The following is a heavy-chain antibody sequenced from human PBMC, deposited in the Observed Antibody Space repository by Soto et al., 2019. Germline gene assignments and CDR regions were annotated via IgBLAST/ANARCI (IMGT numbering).Heavy chain of an antibody. J-gene: IGHJ4*02. CDR2: INSDTKTI. CDR3: ARSVEGHFDY. CDR1: GFTFSVYS. D-gene: IGHD6-19*01. Sequence: EVQLVESGGALVQRGGSLRLSCVGSGFTFSVYSMNWVRQAPGKGLEWVSYINSDTKTIKYADSVKGRFTISRDNAKNSVYLQMNSLRDEDTAVYYCARSVEGHFDYWGQGTVVTVSS. V-gene: IGHV3-48*02.